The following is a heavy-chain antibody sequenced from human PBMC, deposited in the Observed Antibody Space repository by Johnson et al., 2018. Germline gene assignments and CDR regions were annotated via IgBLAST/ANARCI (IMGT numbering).Heavy chain of an antibody. V-gene: IGHV3-33*06. D-gene: IGHD3-22*01. CDR2: IWYDGSNK. CDR3: AKNGGDSSGYARNAFDI. Sequence: QVQLVQSGGGLVQPGGSLRLSCAASGFTFSSYSMNWVRQAPGKGLEWVAVIWYDGSNKYYADSVKGRFTISRDNSKNTLYLQMNSLRAEDTAGYYCAKNGGDSSGYARNAFDIWGQGTMVTVSS. CDR1: GFTFSSYS. J-gene: IGHJ3*02.